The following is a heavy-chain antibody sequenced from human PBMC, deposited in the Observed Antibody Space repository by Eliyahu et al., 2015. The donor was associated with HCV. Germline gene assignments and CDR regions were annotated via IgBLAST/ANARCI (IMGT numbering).Heavy chain of an antibody. CDR1: GGSISSSSYY. Sequence: QLQLQESGPGLVKPSETLSLTCTVSGGSISSSSYYWGWIRQPPGKGLEWIGSIYYSGSTYYNPSLKSRVTISVDTSKNQFSLKLSSVTAADTAVYYCASGVTDAEHYYYYYGMDVWGQGTTVTVSS. J-gene: IGHJ6*02. D-gene: IGHD3-10*01. CDR3: ASGVTDAEHYYYYYGMDV. V-gene: IGHV4-39*01. CDR2: IYYSGST.